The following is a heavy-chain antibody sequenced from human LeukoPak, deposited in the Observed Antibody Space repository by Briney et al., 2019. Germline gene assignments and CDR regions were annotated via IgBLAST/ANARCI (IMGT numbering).Heavy chain of an antibody. CDR1: GYTFTSYY. V-gene: IGHV1-46*01. CDR3: VRYIAVAGSFYYYYGMDV. J-gene: IGHJ6*02. Sequence: ASVKVSCKASGYTFTSYYMHWVRQAPGQGLEWMGIINPSGGSTSYAQKFQGRVTMTRDTSTSTVYMELSSLRSEDTAVYYCVRYIAVAGSFYYYYGMDVWGQGTTVTVSS. D-gene: IGHD6-19*01. CDR2: INPSGGST.